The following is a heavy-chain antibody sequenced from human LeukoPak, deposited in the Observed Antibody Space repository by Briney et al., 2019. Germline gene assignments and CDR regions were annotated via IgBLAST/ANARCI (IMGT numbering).Heavy chain of an antibody. CDR1: GYTFTVYY. D-gene: IGHD6-13*01. CDR3: ARVAIAAAGMWFWFDP. V-gene: IGHV1-2*04. CDR2: INPNSGGT. Sequence: ASVTVSCTASGYTFTVYYMHWVRQAPGPGLEWMGWINPNSGGTNYAQKFQGWVTMTRDTSISTAYMELSRLRSDDTAVYYCARVAIAAAGMWFWFDPWGQGTLVTVSS. J-gene: IGHJ5*02.